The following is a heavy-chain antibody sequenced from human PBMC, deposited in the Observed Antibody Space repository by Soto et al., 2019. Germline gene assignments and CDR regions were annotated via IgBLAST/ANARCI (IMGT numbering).Heavy chain of an antibody. CDR2: IYYSGST. D-gene: IGHD5-18*01. J-gene: IGHJ4*02. V-gene: IGHV4-59*01. CDR3: ARLQVGGYLFDY. Sequence: PSETLSLTCNVTGGSISSYYWSWIRQPPGKGLEWIGYIYYSGSTNYSPSLKSRVTISVDTSKNQFSLKLSSVTAADTAVYYCARLQVGGYLFDYWGQGTLVTVS. CDR1: GGSISSYY.